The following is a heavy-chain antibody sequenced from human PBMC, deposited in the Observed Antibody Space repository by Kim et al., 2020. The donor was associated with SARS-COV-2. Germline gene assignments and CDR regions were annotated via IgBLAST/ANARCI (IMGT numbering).Heavy chain of an antibody. V-gene: IGHV1-46*01. Sequence: STSNAQKFQGRVTMTRDTATSTVYMELSSLRSEDTAVYYCARDDTSNFDYWGQGTLVTVSS. CDR2: ST. J-gene: IGHJ4*02. CDR3: ARDDTSNFDY. D-gene: IGHD3-22*01.